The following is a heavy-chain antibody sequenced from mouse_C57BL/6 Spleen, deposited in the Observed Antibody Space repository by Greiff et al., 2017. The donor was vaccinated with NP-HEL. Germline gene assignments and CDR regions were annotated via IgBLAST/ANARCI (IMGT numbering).Heavy chain of an antibody. V-gene: IGHV1-76*01. J-gene: IGHJ2*01. CDR3: AKSGATMVYYFDY. CDR1: GYTFTDYY. Sequence: VKLMESGAELVRPGASVKLSCKASGYTFTDYYINWVKQRPGQGLEWIARIYPGSGNTYYNEKFKGKATLTAEKSSSTAYMQLSSLTSEDSAVYFCAKSGATMVYYFDYWGQGTTLTVSS. D-gene: IGHD2-2*01. CDR2: IYPGSGNT.